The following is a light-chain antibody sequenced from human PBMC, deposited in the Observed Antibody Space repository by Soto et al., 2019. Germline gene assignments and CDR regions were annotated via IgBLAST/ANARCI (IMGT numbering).Light chain of an antibody. CDR1: QSVSSNY. Sequence: EFVLTQSPGTLSLSPGERATLSCRASQSVSSNYVAWYQQKPGQAPRLLIFDTSTRATGIPDRFSGSGSGTDFILTISRLDPEDFAVYYCQLYDNSLYTFGQGTKLEIK. J-gene: IGKJ2*01. V-gene: IGKV3-20*01. CDR3: QLYDNSLYT. CDR2: DTS.